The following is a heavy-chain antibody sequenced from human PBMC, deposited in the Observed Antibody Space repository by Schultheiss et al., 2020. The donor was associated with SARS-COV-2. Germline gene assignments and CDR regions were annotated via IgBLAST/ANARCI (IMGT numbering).Heavy chain of an antibody. V-gene: IGHV4-39*01. CDR1: GGSISSYY. D-gene: IGHD3-22*01. Sequence: SETLSLTCTVSGGSISSYYWGWIRQPPGKGLEWIGSIYYSGSSFYKPSLTSRVTISVDTSKNQFSLNLRSVTAADTAVYYCATQTYYYDTRGYYFSLYYFHYWGQGTLVTVSS. CDR3: ATQTYYYDTRGYYFSLYYFHY. J-gene: IGHJ4*02. CDR2: IYYSGSS.